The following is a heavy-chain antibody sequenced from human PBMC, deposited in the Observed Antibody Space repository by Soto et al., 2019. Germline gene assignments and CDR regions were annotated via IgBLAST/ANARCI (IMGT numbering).Heavy chain of an antibody. CDR1: GGTFNRHA. CDR2: IIPIYGSA. CDR3: ASPDSSMVRVLLGYSYGRDV. Sequence: QVRLVQSGAEVKKPGSSVKVSCKASGGTFNRHAFSWVRQAPGQGLEWMGGIIPIYGSAHYVEKFQGRVTITADESLSTAVVELSSLRSEDTAVYYWASPDSSMVRVLLGYSYGRDVWGQGTTITVSS. D-gene: IGHD3-10*01. V-gene: IGHV1-69*01. J-gene: IGHJ6*02.